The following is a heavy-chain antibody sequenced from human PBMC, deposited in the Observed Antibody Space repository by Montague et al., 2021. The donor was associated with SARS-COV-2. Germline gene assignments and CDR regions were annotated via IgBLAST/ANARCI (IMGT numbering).Heavy chain of an antibody. V-gene: IGHV4-39*02. CDR3: ARLKRYFDSSGSPSAFDF. CDR2: IYYTGNT. CDR1: GGSITNNIYY. D-gene: IGHD3-22*01. Sequence: SETLSLTCTVSGGSITNNIYYWAWIRQPPGKGLDWIGSIYYTGNTYYNPSLKSRVTISVVTSKNHFTLKLSSVTAAETAVYYCARLKRYFDSSGSPSAFDFWGQGTKVTVSS. J-gene: IGHJ3*01.